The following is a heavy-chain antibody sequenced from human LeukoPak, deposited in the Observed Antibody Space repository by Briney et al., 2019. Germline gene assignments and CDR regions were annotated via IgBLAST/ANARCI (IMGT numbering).Heavy chain of an antibody. J-gene: IGHJ4*02. CDR3: ARKMRILTGRDY. D-gene: IGHD3-9*01. CDR1: GFTFSSYE. CDR2: ISSSGGTI. Sequence: GGSLRLSCAASGFTFSSYEMNWVRQAPGKGLEWVSYISSSGGTIYYADSVKGRFTISRDNAKNSLYLQMNSLRAEDTAVYYCARKMRILTGRDYWGQGTLVTVSS. V-gene: IGHV3-48*03.